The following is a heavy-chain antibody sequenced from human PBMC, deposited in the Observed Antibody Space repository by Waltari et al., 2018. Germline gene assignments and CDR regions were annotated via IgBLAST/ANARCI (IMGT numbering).Heavy chain of an antibody. CDR3: AREAYYYGSGSDFDY. J-gene: IGHJ4*02. CDR1: GFTFSSYW. Sequence: EVQLVESGGGLVQPGGSLRLSCAASGFTFSSYWMSWVRQAPGKGRGWVANIKQDGSEKYYVDSVKGRFTISRDNAKNSLYLQMNSLRAEDTAVYYCAREAYYYGSGSDFDYWGQGTLVTVSS. V-gene: IGHV3-7*01. D-gene: IGHD3-10*01. CDR2: IKQDGSEK.